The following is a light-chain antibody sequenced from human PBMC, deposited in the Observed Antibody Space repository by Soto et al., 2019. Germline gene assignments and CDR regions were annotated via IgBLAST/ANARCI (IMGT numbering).Light chain of an antibody. J-gene: IGLJ1*01. CDR1: SSDVGGYNY. V-gene: IGLV2-14*01. CDR2: EVS. Sequence: QSALTQPASVSGSPGQSISISCTGTSSDVGGYNYVSWYQQHPGKALKLMIYEVSNRPSGVSDRFSGSKSGRTASLIISGLQAEDEADYYCSSYTSSSTPVFGTGTKLTVL. CDR3: SSYTSSSTPV.